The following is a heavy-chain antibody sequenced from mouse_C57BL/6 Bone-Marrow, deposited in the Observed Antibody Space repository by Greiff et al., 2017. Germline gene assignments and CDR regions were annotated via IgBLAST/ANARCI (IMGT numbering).Heavy chain of an antibody. D-gene: IGHD3-2*02. CDR2: MSDGGSYT. Sequence: EVKLMESGGGLVKPGGSLKLSCAASGFTFSSYAMSWVRQTPEKRLEWVATMSDGGSYTYYPDNVKGRFTISRDKAKNNLYLQMSHLKSEDTAMYYWARDLRPYYFDYWGQGTTLTVSS. J-gene: IGHJ2*01. CDR1: GFTFSSYA. V-gene: IGHV5-4*01. CDR3: ARDLRPYYFDY.